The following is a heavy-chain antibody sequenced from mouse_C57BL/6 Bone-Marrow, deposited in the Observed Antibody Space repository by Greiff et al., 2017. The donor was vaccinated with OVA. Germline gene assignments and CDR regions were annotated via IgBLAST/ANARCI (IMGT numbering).Heavy chain of an antibody. Sequence: KAGAGRGEPGAGGEGAGRSAGYTFTGYWMHWVMQRCGQGLEWIGRIHPSDSDTNYNQKFKGKATLTVDKSSSTAYMQLSSLTSEDSAVYYCAMPYYCTWFAYWGQGTLVTVSA. J-gene: IGHJ3*01. CDR2: IHPSDSDT. CDR1: GYTFTGYW. CDR3: AMPYYCTWFAY. V-gene: IGHV1-74*01. D-gene: IGHD2-10*01.